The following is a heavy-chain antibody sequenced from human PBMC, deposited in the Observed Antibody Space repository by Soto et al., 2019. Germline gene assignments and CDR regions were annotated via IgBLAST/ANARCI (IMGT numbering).Heavy chain of an antibody. D-gene: IGHD3-10*01. CDR2: IYDSGTT. V-gene: IGHV4-59*01. CDR3: ARMGRSLWDWFDP. CDR1: YDSIRTYY. J-gene: IGHJ5*02. Sequence: QVQLQESGPGLVKPSETLSLTCTVSYDSIRTYYWSWIRQPPGKGLEWIGYIYDSGTTNYNPALKSRVTISEDTSKNQFSLTLNSATAADTAVYYCARMGRSLWDWFDPWGQGTLVTVSS.